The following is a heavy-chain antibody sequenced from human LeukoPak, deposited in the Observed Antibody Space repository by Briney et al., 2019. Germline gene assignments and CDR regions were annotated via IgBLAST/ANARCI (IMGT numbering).Heavy chain of an antibody. CDR1: GFNFGDYA. CDR2: ISSKVHGGTT. CDR3: TRDGTPETIWSGYYIDY. D-gene: IGHD3-3*01. J-gene: IGHJ4*02. Sequence: PGGSLRLSCTASGFNFGDYAMSWVGQAPGKELVWVGFISSKVHGGTTEYAASVKGRFTISRDDSKSIAYLQMNGLKSEDTAVYYCTRDGTPETIWSGYYIDYWGQGTLVTVSS. V-gene: IGHV3-49*04.